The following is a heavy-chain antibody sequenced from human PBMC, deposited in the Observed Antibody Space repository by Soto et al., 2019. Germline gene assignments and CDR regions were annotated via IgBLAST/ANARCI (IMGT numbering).Heavy chain of an antibody. V-gene: IGHV3-23*01. Sequence: GSLTLSRAASGFNFSTSWKNWVRQAPGRGLEWVSGINASGGRTNYADSVKGRFTISRDNSKSTLYLQMNSLRADDTAVYYCAKDTRYADYVRWFDSWGQGTLVTVSS. J-gene: IGHJ5*01. D-gene: IGHD4-17*01. CDR1: GFNFSTSW. CDR3: AKDTRYADYVRWFDS. CDR2: INASGGRT.